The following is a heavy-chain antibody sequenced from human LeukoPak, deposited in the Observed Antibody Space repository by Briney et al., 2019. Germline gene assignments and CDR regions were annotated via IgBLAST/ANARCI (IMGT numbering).Heavy chain of an antibody. V-gene: IGHV4-34*01. CDR2: INHSGST. Sequence: SETLSLTCAVYGGSFSGYYWSWIRQPPGKGLEWIGEINHSGSTNYNPSLKSRVTISADTSKNQFSLKLSSVTAADTAVYYCARGFVSDRPDRPVPWGQGTLVTVSS. D-gene: IGHD1-14*01. CDR3: ARGFVSDRPDRPVP. CDR1: GGSFSGYY. J-gene: IGHJ5*02.